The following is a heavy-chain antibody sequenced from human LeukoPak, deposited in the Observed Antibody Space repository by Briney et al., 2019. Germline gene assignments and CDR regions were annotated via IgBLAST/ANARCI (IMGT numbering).Heavy chain of an antibody. CDR3: ARGTGNPYFFDY. D-gene: IGHD1-14*01. J-gene: IGHJ4*01. CDR1: GGSISSSSYY. Sequence: SETLSLTCTVSGGSISSSSYYWGWIRQPPGKGLEWIGSIYYSGSTYYNPSLKSRVTISVDTSKNQFSLKLSSVTAADTAVYYCARGTGNPYFFDYWGQGTLVTVSS. CDR2: IYYSGST. V-gene: IGHV4-39*07.